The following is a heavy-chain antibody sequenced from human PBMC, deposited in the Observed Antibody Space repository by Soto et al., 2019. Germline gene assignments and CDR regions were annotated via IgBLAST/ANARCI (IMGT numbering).Heavy chain of an antibody. V-gene: IGHV5-51*01. CDR3: ARLFDTSGWYDY. J-gene: IGHJ5*01. CDR1: GYSFTSYW. D-gene: IGHD6-19*01. Sequence: PGESLKISCKGSGYSFTSYWIGWVRQMPGKGLERMGIIYPGDSDTRYSPSFQGQVTISADKSITTTCQQGSSLKASDTAIYYCARLFDTSGWYDYWGQGTLVTVSS. CDR2: IYPGDSDT.